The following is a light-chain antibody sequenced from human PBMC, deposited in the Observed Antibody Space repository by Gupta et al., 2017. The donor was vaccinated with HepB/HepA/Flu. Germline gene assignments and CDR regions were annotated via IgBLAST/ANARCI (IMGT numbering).Light chain of an antibody. CDR3: QAWDSSTWYVV. CDR2: QDS. Sequence: SYELPQPPSLSVSPGQTASITCSGDKLGDKYACWYQQKPGQSPVLVIYQDSKRPSGIPERFSGSNSGNTATLTISGTQARDEADYYCQAWDSSTWYVVFGGGTKLTVL. CDR1: KLGDKY. V-gene: IGLV3-1*01. J-gene: IGLJ2*01.